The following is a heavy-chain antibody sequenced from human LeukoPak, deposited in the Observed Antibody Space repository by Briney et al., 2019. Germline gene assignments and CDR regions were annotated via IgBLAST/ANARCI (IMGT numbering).Heavy chain of an antibody. CDR2: ISASGNT. Sequence: SETLSLTCTVSGGSISNYYWSWIRQPAGKGLEGIGRISASGNTNYNPSLKSRFTMSVDASMDLFALKLSSVTAADTAVYYCARQGVATAIDYWGQGTLVTVSS. CDR3: ARQGVATAIDY. J-gene: IGHJ4*02. D-gene: IGHD2-21*02. V-gene: IGHV4-4*07. CDR1: GGSISNYY.